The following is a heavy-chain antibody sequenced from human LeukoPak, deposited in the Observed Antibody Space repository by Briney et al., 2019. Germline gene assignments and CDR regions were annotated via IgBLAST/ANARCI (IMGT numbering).Heavy chain of an antibody. D-gene: IGHD3-10*01. Sequence: SETLSLTCTVSGDSISSYYWSWIRQPPGKGLEWIGQMYYSGSAKYNPSLKSRATTSVDTSKNQFSLKLSSVTAADTAVYYCAREKELLWFGELSPPYNWFDPWGRGTLVTVSS. CDR1: GDSISSYY. V-gene: IGHV4-59*01. J-gene: IGHJ5*02. CDR2: MYYSGSA. CDR3: AREKELLWFGELSPPYNWFDP.